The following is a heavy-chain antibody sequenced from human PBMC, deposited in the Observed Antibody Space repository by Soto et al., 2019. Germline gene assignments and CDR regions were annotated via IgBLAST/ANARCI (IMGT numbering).Heavy chain of an antibody. Sequence: SVKVSCKASGGTFSSYAISWVRQAPGQGLEWMGGIIPIFGTANYAQKFQGRVTITADESTSTAYMELSSLRSEDTAVYYCAREEFVVVTANYYYGMDVWGQGTTVTVSS. CDR1: GGTFSSYA. CDR3: AREEFVVVTANYYYGMDV. V-gene: IGHV1-69*13. D-gene: IGHD2-21*02. J-gene: IGHJ6*02. CDR2: IIPIFGTA.